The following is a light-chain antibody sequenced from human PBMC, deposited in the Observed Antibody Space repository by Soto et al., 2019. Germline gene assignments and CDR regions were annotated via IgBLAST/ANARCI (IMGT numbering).Light chain of an antibody. CDR3: QQSYNTPFT. CDR2: AAS. J-gene: IGKJ3*01. V-gene: IGKV1-39*01. CDR1: QSISSN. Sequence: DIEMTQSPSSLSASVGDRVTITCRASQSISSNLNWYQQRPGKAPKLLIYAASSLQSGVPSRFSGSGSGTDFTLTISSLQPEDFATYYCQQSYNTPFTFGPGTKVDIK.